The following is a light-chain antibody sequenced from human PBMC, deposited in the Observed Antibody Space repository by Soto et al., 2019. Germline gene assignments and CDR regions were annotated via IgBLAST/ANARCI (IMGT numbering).Light chain of an antibody. J-gene: IGKJ1*01. CDR1: QGISNY. CDR2: AAS. Sequence: DIQMTQSPSSLSASVGDSVTITCRASQGISNYLAWYQQKPGKVPKVLIYAASTLHPGVPSRFSGSGSGTDFPLNISRLQPEDVASYYCQKYNSAPWTFGQGTKVEIK. V-gene: IGKV1-27*01. CDR3: QKYNSAPWT.